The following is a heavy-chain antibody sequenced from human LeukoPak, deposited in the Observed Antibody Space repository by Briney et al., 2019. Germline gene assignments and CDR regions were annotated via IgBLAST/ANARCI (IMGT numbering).Heavy chain of an antibody. CDR2: IDWDDEK. Sequence: ESGPTLVNPTQTLTLTCTFSGFSLSTSGMCVSWIRQPPGKALEWLARIDWDDEKYYSTSLKTRLTISKDTSKNQVVLTMTNMDPVDTATYYCARPTISGGVHGMDVWGQGTTVTVSS. CDR3: ARPTISGGVHGMDV. J-gene: IGHJ6*02. V-gene: IGHV2-70*11. CDR1: GFSLSTSGMC. D-gene: IGHD3-9*01.